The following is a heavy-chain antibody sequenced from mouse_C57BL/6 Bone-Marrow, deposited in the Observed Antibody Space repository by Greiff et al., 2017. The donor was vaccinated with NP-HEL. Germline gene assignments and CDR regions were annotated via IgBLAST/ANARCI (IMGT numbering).Heavy chain of an antibody. CDR2: INPSSGYT. D-gene: IGHD1-1*01. J-gene: IGHJ2*01. V-gene: IGHV1-4*01. CDR3: AGITTVVATDY. CDR1: GYTFTSYT. Sequence: QVQLQQSGAELARPGASVKMSCKASGYTFTSYTMHWVKQRPGQGLEWIGYINPSSGYTKYNQKFKYKATLTADKSSSTAYMQLSSLTSEDSAVYYCAGITTVVATDYWGQGTTLTVSS.